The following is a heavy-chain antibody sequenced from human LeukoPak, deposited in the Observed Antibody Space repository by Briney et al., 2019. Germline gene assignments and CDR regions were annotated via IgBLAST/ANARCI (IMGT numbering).Heavy chain of an antibody. Sequence: GASAKASCKVSGYSFTDHYLHWLRQAPGQGLEWMAWISTKTGVTTYAERFQGRLSLNRDPSISTSSMELNSLTSDEAAVYYCARDHSWGPDYWGQGTLVSVSS. D-gene: IGHD3-16*01. CDR1: GYSFTDHY. CDR3: ARDHSWGPDY. CDR2: ISTKTGVT. J-gene: IGHJ4*02. V-gene: IGHV1-2*02.